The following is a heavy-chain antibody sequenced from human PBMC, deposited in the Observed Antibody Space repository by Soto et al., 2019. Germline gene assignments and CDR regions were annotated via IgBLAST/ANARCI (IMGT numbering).Heavy chain of an antibody. J-gene: IGHJ4*02. Sequence: PGGSLRLSCAASGFTFSSYSMNWVRQAPGKGLEWVSSISSSSSYIYYADSVKGRFTISRDNAKNSLYLQMNSLRAEDTAVYYCARGMVLRGYSGYGIDYWGQGTLVTVSS. CDR3: ARGMVLRGYSGYGIDY. D-gene: IGHD5-12*01. CDR2: ISSSSSYI. V-gene: IGHV3-21*01. CDR1: GFTFSSYS.